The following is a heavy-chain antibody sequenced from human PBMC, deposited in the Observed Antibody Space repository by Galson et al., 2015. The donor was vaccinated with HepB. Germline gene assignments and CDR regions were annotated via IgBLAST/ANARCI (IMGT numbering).Heavy chain of an antibody. Sequence: SVKVSCKASGYTFTGYYMHWVRQAPGQGLEWMGWINPNSGGTNYAQKFQGRVTMTRDTSISTAYMELSRLRSDDTAVYYCASNGDLPYYYYGMDVWGQGTTVTVSS. J-gene: IGHJ6*02. CDR3: ASNGDLPYYYYGMDV. CDR1: GYTFTGYY. D-gene: IGHD4-17*01. V-gene: IGHV1-2*02. CDR2: INPNSGGT.